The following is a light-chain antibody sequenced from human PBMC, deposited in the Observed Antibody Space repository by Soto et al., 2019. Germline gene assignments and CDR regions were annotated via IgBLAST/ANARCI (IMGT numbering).Light chain of an antibody. CDR2: AAS. CDR1: QGISNS. V-gene: IGKV1-27*01. J-gene: IGKJ1*01. Sequence: DIQMTQSPSSLSASIGDRVTISCRASQGISNSLAWNQQKAGEVPKLLIYAASTSHSGVPSRFRGSESGTEFTLTISSLQPEDVATYYCQNYKSAPRTFGQGTKVEIK. CDR3: QNYKSAPRT.